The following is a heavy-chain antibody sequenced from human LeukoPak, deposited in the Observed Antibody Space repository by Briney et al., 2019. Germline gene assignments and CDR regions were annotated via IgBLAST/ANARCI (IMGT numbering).Heavy chain of an antibody. J-gene: IGHJ5*02. D-gene: IGHD3-3*01. CDR1: GGSFSGYY. CDR3: ARGQQYYEFWSGHNWFDP. CDR2: INHSGST. V-gene: IGHV4-34*01. Sequence: PSETLSLTCAVYGGSFSGYYWSWIRQPPGKGLEWIGEINHSGSTNYNPSLKSRVTISVDTSKNQFSLKLSSVTAADTAVYYCARGQQYYEFWSGHNWFDPWGQGTLVTVSS.